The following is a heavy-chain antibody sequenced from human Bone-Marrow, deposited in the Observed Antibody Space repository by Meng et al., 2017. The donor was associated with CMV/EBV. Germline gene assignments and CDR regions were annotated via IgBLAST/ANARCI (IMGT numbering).Heavy chain of an antibody. V-gene: IGHV3-21*01. CDR3: ARDQASPYSGSAPDVDY. CDR1: GFTFSNYG. D-gene: IGHD6-19*01. CDR2: TSSSGTYI. J-gene: IGHJ4*02. Sequence: GGSLRLSCAASGFTFSNYGMSWVRQAPGKGLEWVSSTSSSGTYIYYADSLKGRFTISRDNAKNSLYLQMNSLRADDTAVYYCARDQASPYSGSAPDVDYWGQGTLVTVSS.